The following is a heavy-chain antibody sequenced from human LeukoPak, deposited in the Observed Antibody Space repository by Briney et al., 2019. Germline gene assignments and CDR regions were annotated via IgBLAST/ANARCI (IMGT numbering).Heavy chain of an antibody. V-gene: IGHV3-30*02. CDR2: IRYDGSNK. Sequence: GGSLRLSCAASGFTFSSYGMHWVRQAPGKGLEWVAFIRYDGSNKYYADSVKGRSTISRDNSKNTLYLQMNSLRAEDTAVYYCAKKYCSSTSCYFDYWGQGTLVTVSS. J-gene: IGHJ4*02. CDR3: AKKYCSSTSCYFDY. CDR1: GFTFSSYG. D-gene: IGHD2-2*01.